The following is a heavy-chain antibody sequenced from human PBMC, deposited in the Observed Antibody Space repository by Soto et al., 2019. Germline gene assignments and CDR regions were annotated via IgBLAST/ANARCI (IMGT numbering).Heavy chain of an antibody. CDR3: ARDPIAVAGTGNFDY. Sequence: TLSLTCTVSGGSISSGGYYWSWIRQHPGKGLEWIGYIYYSGSTYYNPSLKSRVTISVDTSKNQFSLKLSSVTAADTAVYYCARDPIAVAGTGNFDYWGQGTLVTVSS. J-gene: IGHJ4*02. D-gene: IGHD6-19*01. CDR1: GGSISSGGYY. V-gene: IGHV4-31*03. CDR2: IYYSGST.